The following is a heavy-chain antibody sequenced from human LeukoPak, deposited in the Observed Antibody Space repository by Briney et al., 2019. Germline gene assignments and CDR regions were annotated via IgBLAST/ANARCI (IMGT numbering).Heavy chain of an antibody. CDR2: IYYSGST. Sequence: SETLSLTCTVSGGSISSYYWSRIRQPPGKGLEWIGYIYYSGSTNYNPSLKSRVTISVDTSKNQFSLKLSSVTAADTAVYYCARDVYPGATGYWGQGTLVTVSS. CDR3: ARDVYPGATGY. J-gene: IGHJ4*02. V-gene: IGHV4-59*01. CDR1: GGSISSYY. D-gene: IGHD1-26*01.